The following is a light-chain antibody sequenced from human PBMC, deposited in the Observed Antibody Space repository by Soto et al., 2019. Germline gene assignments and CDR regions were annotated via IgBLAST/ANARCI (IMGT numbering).Light chain of an antibody. J-gene: IGKJ2*01. Sequence: EIVLTQSPGTLSLSPGERATLSCRASQGVSRNYLAWYQQKPGQAPKLLMSGASSRATGIPDRFSGSGSGTDFSLIMSRLEAEDSAVYYCHQYAGTPRTFGQGTKLEIK. V-gene: IGKV3-20*01. CDR2: GAS. CDR3: HQYAGTPRT. CDR1: QGVSRNY.